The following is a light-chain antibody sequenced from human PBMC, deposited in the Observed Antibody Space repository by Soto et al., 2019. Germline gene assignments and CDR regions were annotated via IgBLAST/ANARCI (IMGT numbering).Light chain of an antibody. CDR1: QTVSTN. V-gene: IGKV3-15*01. Sequence: EIVMTQSPATLSVFPGERATLSCRASQTVSTNLAWYQQKPGQAPRLLIYGASARATGIPARFSGSGSGTEFTLTITGLQSEDFAVYYCHQYNNWPPYTFGQGTKLEIK. CDR2: GAS. CDR3: HQYNNWPPYT. J-gene: IGKJ2*01.